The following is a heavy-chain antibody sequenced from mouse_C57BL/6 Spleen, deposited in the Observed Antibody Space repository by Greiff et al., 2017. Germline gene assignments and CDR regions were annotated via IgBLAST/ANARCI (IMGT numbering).Heavy chain of an antibody. CDR2: IYPSDSET. CDR3: AVGSEVRRDAMEY. J-gene: IGHJ4*01. D-gene: IGHD2-2*01. V-gene: IGHV1-61*01. Sequence: VQLQQPGAELVRPGSSVKLSCKASGYTFTSYWMDWVKQRPGQGLEWIGNIYPSDSETHYNQKFKDTATLTVATSSNTAYMQLSSLTSEDSAVYYSAVGSEVRRDAMEYWGQGTSVTVSS. CDR1: GYTFTSYW.